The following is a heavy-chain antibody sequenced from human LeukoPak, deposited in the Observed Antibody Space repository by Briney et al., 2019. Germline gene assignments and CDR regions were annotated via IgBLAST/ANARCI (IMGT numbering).Heavy chain of an antibody. D-gene: IGHD5-12*01. J-gene: IGHJ4*02. CDR3: ARDREDSGYDYGN. V-gene: IGHV1-2*02. Sequence: ASVKVSCEASGYTFTGYYMHWVRQAPGQGLEWMGWINPNSGGTNYAQKFQGRVTMTRDTSISTAYTELSRLRSDDTAVYYCARDREDSGYDYGNWGQGTLVTVSS. CDR2: INPNSGGT. CDR1: GYTFTGYY.